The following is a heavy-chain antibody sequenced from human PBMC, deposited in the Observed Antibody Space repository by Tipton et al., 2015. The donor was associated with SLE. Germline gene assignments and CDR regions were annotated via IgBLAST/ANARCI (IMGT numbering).Heavy chain of an antibody. V-gene: IGHV4-59*01. CDR3: ARAPYSNVWYESYHH. Sequence: GEALGGSYWSWIRQSPGKGLEWIGYISYSGSTNYNPSLRSRVTISIDTSKNQFSLNLRSVTAADTAIYYCARAPYSNVWYESYHHWGQGTLVTVSS. D-gene: IGHD6-13*01. CDR1: GEALGGSY. J-gene: IGHJ1*01. CDR2: ISYSGST.